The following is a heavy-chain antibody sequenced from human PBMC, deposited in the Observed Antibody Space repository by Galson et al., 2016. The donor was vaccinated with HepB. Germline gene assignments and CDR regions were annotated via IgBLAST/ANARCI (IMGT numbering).Heavy chain of an antibody. CDR3: TRDRRDSDGIYYGVLED. CDR1: GFIFSDYA. V-gene: IGHV3-30*04. CDR2: ISYHGDTQ. J-gene: IGHJ4*02. D-gene: IGHD5-18*01. Sequence: SLRLSCAASGFIFSDYAMIWVRPAPGKGLEWVAAISYHGDTQFYADSVSGRFTISRDNSGNTVFLQMNSRSADDTALSYCTRDRRDSDGIYYGVLEDWGQGALVVVS.